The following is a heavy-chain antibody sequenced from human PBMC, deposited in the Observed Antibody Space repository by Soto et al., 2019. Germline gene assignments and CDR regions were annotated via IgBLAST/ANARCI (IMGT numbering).Heavy chain of an antibody. D-gene: IGHD6-13*01. J-gene: IGHJ4*02. CDR2: ISGSGGST. CDR3: AKEHVAAAAVYYFDC. V-gene: IGHV3-23*01. Sequence: SLRLSCAASGFTLSTYAMSWVRQAPGKGLEWVSGISGSGGSTYYADSVKGRFTISRDNSKNTLYLQMNSLRAEDTAVYYCAKEHVAAAAVYYFDCWGQGTLVTVSS. CDR1: GFTLSTYA.